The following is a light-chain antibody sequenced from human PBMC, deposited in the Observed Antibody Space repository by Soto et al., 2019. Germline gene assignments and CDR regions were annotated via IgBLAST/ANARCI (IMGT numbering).Light chain of an antibody. CDR2: EVN. CDR1: SSDIGGYNS. V-gene: IGLV2-8*01. J-gene: IGLJ3*02. Sequence: QSALTQPPSASGSPGQSVTISCTGTSSDIGGYNSVSWYQQHPGQAPKLMIYEVNKRPLGVPERFSGSKSGNTASLTVSGLQADDEADYYCSSSAGTNSFVLFGGGTKLTVL. CDR3: SSSAGTNSFVL.